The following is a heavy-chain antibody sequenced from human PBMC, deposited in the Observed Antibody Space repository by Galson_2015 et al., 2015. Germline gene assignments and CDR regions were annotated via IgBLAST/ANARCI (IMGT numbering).Heavy chain of an antibody. Sequence: SLRLSCAASGFTVSANYMTWVRQAPGTGLEWVSLFYSCASTYYGDSVKGRLTISRDNSKNTLFFHMNSLRAEDTAVYYCARALTYGEIDFWGQGTLVTVSS. V-gene: IGHV3-66*03. D-gene: IGHD2-8*01. CDR2: FYSCAST. J-gene: IGHJ4*02. CDR3: ARALTYGEIDF. CDR1: GFTVSANY.